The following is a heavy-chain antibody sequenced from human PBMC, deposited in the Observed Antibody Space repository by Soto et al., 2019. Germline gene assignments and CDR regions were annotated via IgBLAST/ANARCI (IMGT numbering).Heavy chain of an antibody. CDR2: ISWNSGSI. CDR3: AKDGRRRGYYYYYMDV. CDR1: GFTFDDYA. Sequence: PGGSLRLSCAASGFTFDDYAIHWVRQAPGKGLEWVSSISWNSGSIGYADSVRGRFTISRDNAKNSLYLQMNSLRAEGTALYYCAKDGRRRGYYYYYMDVWGKGTTVTVSS. V-gene: IGHV3-9*01. J-gene: IGHJ6*03.